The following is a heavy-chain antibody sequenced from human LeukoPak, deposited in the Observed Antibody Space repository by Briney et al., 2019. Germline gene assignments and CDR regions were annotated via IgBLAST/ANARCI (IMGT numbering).Heavy chain of an antibody. Sequence: SETLSLTCTVSGGSISSYYWSWIRQPPGKGLEWIGYIYYSGSTNYNPSLKSRVTISVDTSKNQFSLKLSSVTAADTAVYYCARDPWFDPWGQGTLVTVSS. J-gene: IGHJ5*02. V-gene: IGHV4-59*01. CDR1: GGSISSYY. CDR3: ARDPWFDP. CDR2: IYYSGST.